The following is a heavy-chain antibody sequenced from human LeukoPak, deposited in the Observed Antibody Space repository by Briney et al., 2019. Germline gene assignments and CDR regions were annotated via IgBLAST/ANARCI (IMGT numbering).Heavy chain of an antibody. CDR1: GFTFSSYA. CDR2: ISGNGGST. Sequence: GGSLRLSCAASGFTFSSYAVSWVRQAPGKGLEWVSSISGNGGSTYYAGSVKGRFTVSRDNSKNTLYLQMNSLRAEDTAVYYCAKASLEGYSDGGGCFDYWGQGTLVTVSS. D-gene: IGHD3-9*01. CDR3: AKASLEGYSDGGGCFDY. V-gene: IGHV3-23*01. J-gene: IGHJ4*02.